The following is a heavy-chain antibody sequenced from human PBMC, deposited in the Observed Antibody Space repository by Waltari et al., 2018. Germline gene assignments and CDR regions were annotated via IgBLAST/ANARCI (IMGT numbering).Heavy chain of an antibody. D-gene: IGHD5-12*01. CDR1: VGSISSGGYY. Sequence: QLRLQESGPGLVMPSETLSPTCTVSVGSISSGGYYWGWIRQSPGKGLEWIGSIYYSGSTYYNPTLESRVTISGDTSKNEFSLKLSSVTAADTAVYYCARHWKRSGYRFDPWGQGTLVTVSS. CDR3: ARHWKRSGYRFDP. CDR2: IYYSGST. V-gene: IGHV4-39*01. J-gene: IGHJ5*02.